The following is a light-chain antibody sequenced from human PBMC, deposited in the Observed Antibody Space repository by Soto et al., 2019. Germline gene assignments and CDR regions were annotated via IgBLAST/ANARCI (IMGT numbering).Light chain of an antibody. Sequence: EIVLTQSPGTLSLSPGERATLSCRASQSVSSTYLAWYQQKPGQAPRLLIYGASSRATGIPDRFSGSGSGTDFTLTISRLEPEDSAVYYCQQYGNSRTFGQGTKVELK. CDR3: QQYGNSRT. CDR1: QSVSSTY. J-gene: IGKJ1*01. V-gene: IGKV3-20*01. CDR2: GAS.